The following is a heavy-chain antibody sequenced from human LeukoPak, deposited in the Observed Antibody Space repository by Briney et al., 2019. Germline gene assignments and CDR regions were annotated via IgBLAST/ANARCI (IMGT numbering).Heavy chain of an antibody. Sequence: SEPLSLTCTVSGGSISSYYWSWIRQPPGKGLEWIGYIYYSGSTNYNPSLKSRVTISVDTSKNQFSLKLSSVTAADTAVYYCARHLGYYDSSGYSPGDAFDIWGQGTMVTVSS. D-gene: IGHD3-22*01. J-gene: IGHJ3*02. CDR3: ARHLGYYDSSGYSPGDAFDI. V-gene: IGHV4-59*08. CDR1: GGSISSYY. CDR2: IYYSGST.